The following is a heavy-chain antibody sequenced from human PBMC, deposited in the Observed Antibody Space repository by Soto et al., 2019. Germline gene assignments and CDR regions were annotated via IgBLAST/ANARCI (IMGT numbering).Heavy chain of an antibody. CDR2: IYYSGST. J-gene: IGHJ6*02. CDR1: GGSVSSGSYY. CDR3: ARGIDGWYQGRYYYGMDV. V-gene: IGHV4-61*01. D-gene: IGHD6-19*01. Sequence: QVQLQESGPGLVKPSETLSLTCTVSGGSVSSGSYYWSWIRQPPGKGLEWIGYIYYSGSTNYNPARTSRATISVDTSKNQSSLKLSSVTAADTAVYSCARGIDGWYQGRYYYGMDVWGQGTTVTVSS.